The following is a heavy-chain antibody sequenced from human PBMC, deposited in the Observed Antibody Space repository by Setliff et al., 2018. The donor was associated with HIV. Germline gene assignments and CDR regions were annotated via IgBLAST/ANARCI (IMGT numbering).Heavy chain of an antibody. V-gene: IGHV4-31*03. J-gene: IGHJ4*02. Sequence: LTCSVSGVSITTGGYYWSWIRHYPGKGLEWIGYMYHSGSTYYNASLASRLIMSLDPSKNQFSLKLNSMTAADTAMYYCAGGRYFRDIRDSRFDFWGQGMLVTVSS. D-gene: IGHD3-9*01. CDR2: MYHSGST. CDR3: AGGRYFRDIRDSRFDF. CDR1: GVSITTGGYY.